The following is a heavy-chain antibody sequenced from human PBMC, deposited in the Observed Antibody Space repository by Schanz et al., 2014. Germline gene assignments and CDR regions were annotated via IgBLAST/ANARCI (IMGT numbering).Heavy chain of an antibody. D-gene: IGHD2-2*01. CDR1: GFTFSIYG. Sequence: EVQLVESGGGVVRPGGSLRLSCAASGFTFSIYGMSWVRQAPGKGLEWVSGINWNGGSTGYADSVKGRFTISRDNAKNSLFLQMNSLSAEDTAVYYCAKVAPAATYLDSWGLGTLVTVSS. V-gene: IGHV3-20*04. CDR3: AKVAPAATYLDS. J-gene: IGHJ4*02. CDR2: INWNGGST.